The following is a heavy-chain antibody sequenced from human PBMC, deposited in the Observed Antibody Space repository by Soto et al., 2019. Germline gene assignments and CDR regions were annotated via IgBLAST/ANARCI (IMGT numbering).Heavy chain of an antibody. CDR3: ARGFSGGDWNYVGWFDP. D-gene: IGHD1-7*01. Sequence: QLQLQESGSGLVKPSQTLSLTCAVSGGSISSGGYSWSWIRQPPGKGLEWIGYIYHSGSTYYNPSLKSRVTISVDRSKNQFTLKLIAVTATDTAVYYCARGFSGGDWNYVGWFDPWGQGTLVTVSS. J-gene: IGHJ5*02. CDR2: IYHSGST. CDR1: GGSISSGGYS. V-gene: IGHV4-30-2*01.